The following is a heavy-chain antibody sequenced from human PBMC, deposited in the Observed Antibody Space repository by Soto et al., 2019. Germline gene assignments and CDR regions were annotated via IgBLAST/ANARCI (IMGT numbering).Heavy chain of an antibody. V-gene: IGHV3-9*01. CDR1: GFTFDDYA. CDR3: AKDPIGYDFWSGEHYFDY. CDR2: ISWNSGSI. Sequence: DVQLVESGGGLVQPGRSLRLSCAASGFTFDDYAMHWVRQAPGKGLEWVSGISWNSGSIGYADSVKGRFTISRDNAKNSLYLQMNSLRAEDTALYYCAKDPIGYDFWSGEHYFDYWGQGTLVTVSS. J-gene: IGHJ4*02. D-gene: IGHD3-3*01.